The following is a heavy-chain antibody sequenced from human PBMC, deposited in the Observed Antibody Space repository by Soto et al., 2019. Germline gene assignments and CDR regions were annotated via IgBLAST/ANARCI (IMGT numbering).Heavy chain of an antibody. D-gene: IGHD3-3*02. CDR1: GGSISSGGYY. CDR3: ASPKIAFYNRFAP. Sequence: SETLSLTCTVSGGSISSGGYYWSWIRQHPGKGLEWIGYIYYSGSTYYNPSLKSRVTISVDTSKNQFSLKLSSVTAADTAVYYCASPKIAFYNRFAPRGQGSLVPVSS. CDR2: IYYSGST. J-gene: IGHJ5*02. V-gene: IGHV4-31*03.